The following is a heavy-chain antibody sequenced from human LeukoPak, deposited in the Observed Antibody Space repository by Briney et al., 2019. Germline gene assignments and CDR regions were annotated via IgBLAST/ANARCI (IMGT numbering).Heavy chain of an antibody. V-gene: IGHV3-21*01. CDR2: IRSSSNNR. J-gene: IGHJ3*02. Sequence: PGGALRLSCSASGFTFSTYSMNWGRQAPGKGVELVSSIRSSSNNRYYADAVKRRITISRDKAKNSLNLQMTSLKAEDTAVYYCAASIAARIPNDFDIWGQGTMVTVSS. CDR3: AASIAARIPNDFDI. D-gene: IGHD6-6*01. CDR1: GFTFSTYS.